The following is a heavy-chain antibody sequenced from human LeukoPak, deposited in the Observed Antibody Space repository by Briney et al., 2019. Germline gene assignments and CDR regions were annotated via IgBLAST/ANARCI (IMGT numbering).Heavy chain of an antibody. Sequence: GSLRLSCAASGFTFSDYGIHWVRQAPGKGLEWVAFIRYDATIKYYADSVKGRFTISRDNSKNTLYFQMNSLRPEDTAVYYCARADYYFHMDVWGKGTTVTVSS. V-gene: IGHV3-30*02. CDR1: GFTFSDYG. J-gene: IGHJ6*03. CDR2: IRYDATIK. CDR3: ARADYYFHMDV.